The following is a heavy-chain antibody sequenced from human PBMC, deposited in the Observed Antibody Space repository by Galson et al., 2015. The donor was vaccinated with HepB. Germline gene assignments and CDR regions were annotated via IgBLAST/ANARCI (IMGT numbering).Heavy chain of an antibody. V-gene: IGHV3-30*18. Sequence: SLRLSCAASGFTFSSYGMHWVRQAPGRGLEWVAVISYDGSNKYYADSVKGRFTISRDNSKNTLYLQMNSLRAEDTAVYYCAKVSVKWLVRGGFDYWGQGTLVTVSS. CDR3: AKVSVKWLVRGGFDY. CDR1: GFTFSSYG. CDR2: ISYDGSNK. D-gene: IGHD6-19*01. J-gene: IGHJ4*02.